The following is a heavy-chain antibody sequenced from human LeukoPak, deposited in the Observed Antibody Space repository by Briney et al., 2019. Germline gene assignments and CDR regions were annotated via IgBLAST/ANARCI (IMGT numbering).Heavy chain of an antibody. CDR3: AKDANYYDSSGFFIPFDY. J-gene: IGHJ4*02. CDR1: GFAFSRFA. D-gene: IGHD3-22*01. Sequence: GGFLRLSCSASGFAFSRFAMTWVRHLPGKGLDWVSTISGNGHQTYYGDSVKGRFSVSRDNSKNILYLQMDSLRADDSALYYCAKDANYYDSSGFFIPFDYWGQGTLVTVSS. V-gene: IGHV3-23*01. CDR2: ISGNGHQT.